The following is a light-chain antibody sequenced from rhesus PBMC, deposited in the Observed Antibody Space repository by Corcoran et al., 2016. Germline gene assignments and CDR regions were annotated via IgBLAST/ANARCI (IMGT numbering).Light chain of an antibody. V-gene: IGKV3-42*03. CDR3: QQYSNWPLT. Sequence: EIVLTQSPATLSLSPGERATLSCRASQSVSSSLAWYQQKPGQVPRLLIYGASCRATGIPARLSGSGSGTDFSLTISSLEPEEFAVYYCQQYSNWPLTFGPGTKLDIK. J-gene: IGKJ3*01. CDR2: GAS. CDR1: QSVSSS.